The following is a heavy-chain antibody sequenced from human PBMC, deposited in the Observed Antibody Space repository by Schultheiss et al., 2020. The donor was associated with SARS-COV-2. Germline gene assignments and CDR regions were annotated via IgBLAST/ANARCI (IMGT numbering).Heavy chain of an antibody. D-gene: IGHD3-3*01. J-gene: IGHJ5*02. CDR2: ISAYNGNT. CDR1: GYTFTSYG. Sequence: ASVKVSCKASGYTFTSYGISWVRQAPGQGLEWMGWISAYNGNTNYAQKLQGRVTITADESTSTAYMELSSLRAEDTAVYYCAKDPDDFWSGYPNWFDPWGQGTLVTVSS. V-gene: IGHV1-18*01. CDR3: AKDPDDFWSGYPNWFDP.